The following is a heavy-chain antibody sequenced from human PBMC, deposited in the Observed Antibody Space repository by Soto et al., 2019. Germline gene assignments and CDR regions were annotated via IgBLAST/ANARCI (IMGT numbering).Heavy chain of an antibody. CDR2: IHYSGST. CDR3: ARGGWSMDV. V-gene: IGHV4-59*11. J-gene: IGHJ6*02. CDR1: GASISSLY. D-gene: IGHD2-15*01. Sequence: SETLSLTCTISGASISSLYWSWVRQPPGKGLEWIGYIHYSGSTNYNPSLKSRVTILVDTSKNQFSLRLSSVTAADTAVYYCARGGWSMDVWGQGTTVTVS.